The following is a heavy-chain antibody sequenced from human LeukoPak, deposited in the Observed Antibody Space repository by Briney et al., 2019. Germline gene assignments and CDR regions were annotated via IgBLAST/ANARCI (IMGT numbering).Heavy chain of an antibody. CDR2: INHSGST. CDR1: GGSFSGYY. J-gene: IGHJ4*02. D-gene: IGHD1-20*01. Sequence: SETLSLTCAVYGGSFSGYYWSWIRQPPGKGLEWIGEINHSGSTNYNPSLKSRVTISVDTSKNQFSLKLSSVTAADTAVYYCARDLVTGPTHNWGQGTLVTVSS. V-gene: IGHV4-34*01. CDR3: ARDLVTGPTHN.